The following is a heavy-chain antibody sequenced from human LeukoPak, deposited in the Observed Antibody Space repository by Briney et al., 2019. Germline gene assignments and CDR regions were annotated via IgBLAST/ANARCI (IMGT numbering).Heavy chain of an antibody. Sequence: SETLSLTCAVYGGSFNGYYWSWIRQPPGKGLEWIGEINHSGSTNYNPSLKSRVTISVDTSKNQFSLKLSSVTAADTAVYYCASSIAAAGHDYWGQGTLVTVSS. D-gene: IGHD6-13*01. CDR2: INHSGST. J-gene: IGHJ4*02. CDR3: ASSIAAAGHDY. CDR1: GGSFNGYY. V-gene: IGHV4-34*01.